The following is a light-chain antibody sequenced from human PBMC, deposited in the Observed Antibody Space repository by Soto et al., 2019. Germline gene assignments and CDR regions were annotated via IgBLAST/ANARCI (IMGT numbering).Light chain of an antibody. CDR3: QQYHWAPDT. CDR2: GAS. CDR1: QSVSVN. Sequence: EIVMTQSPGTLSVSPGERATLSCRASQSVSVNLAWYQQKPGQAPRLVIYGASNRAAGIPDRFSGSGSGTDFTLTVSRLEPEDFAMYYCQQYHWAPDTFGQGTRLEIK. V-gene: IGKV3-20*01. J-gene: IGKJ5*01.